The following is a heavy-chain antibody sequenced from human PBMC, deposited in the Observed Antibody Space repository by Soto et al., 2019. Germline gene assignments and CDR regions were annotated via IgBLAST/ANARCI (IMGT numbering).Heavy chain of an antibody. CDR3: ARDLGPPNWFDS. CDR2: ISGYNGNT. Sequence: QVQLVQSGAEMKQPGASVKVSCKTSGYAFSGYRLSWVRQGPGQGLEWMGWISGYNGNTDYAQKFQGRVTMTTDTSTRTAYMKLRCLRSDETAVYYCARDLGPPNWFDSWGQGTLVTVSS. D-gene: IGHD2-8*01. V-gene: IGHV1-18*01. CDR1: GYAFSGYR. J-gene: IGHJ5*01.